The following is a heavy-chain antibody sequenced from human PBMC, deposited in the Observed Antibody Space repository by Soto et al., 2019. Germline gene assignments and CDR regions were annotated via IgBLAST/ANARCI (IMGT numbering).Heavy chain of an antibody. J-gene: IGHJ6*03. CDR1: GGSISSYY. D-gene: IGHD3-9*01. V-gene: IGHV4-59*12. CDR2: IYYSGST. Sequence: SETLSLTCTVSGGSISSYYWSWIRQPPGKGLEWIGYIYYSGSTNYNPSLKSRVTISVDTSKNQFSLKLSSVTAADTAVYYCAREGGGSDILTGSKRDYYYMDVWGKGTTVTVSS. CDR3: AREGGGSDILTGSKRDYYYMDV.